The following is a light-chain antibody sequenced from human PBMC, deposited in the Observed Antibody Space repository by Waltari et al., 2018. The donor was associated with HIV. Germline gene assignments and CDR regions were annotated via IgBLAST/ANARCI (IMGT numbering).Light chain of an antibody. V-gene: IGLV1-40*01. J-gene: IGLJ2*01. CDR2: ANI. Sequence: QSVLTQPPSVSGAPGQRVTISCTGSSSNIGAGSDVPWYQQLPGTAPKLLIYANINRPSGVPDRFSGSKSGSSASLAITGLQAEDEAHYYCQSFDSSLTTSGVIFGGGTKLTVL. CDR1: SSNIGAGSD. CDR3: QSFDSSLTTSGVI.